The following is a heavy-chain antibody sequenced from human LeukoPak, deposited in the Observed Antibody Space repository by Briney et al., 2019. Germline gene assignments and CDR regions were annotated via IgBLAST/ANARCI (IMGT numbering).Heavy chain of an antibody. V-gene: IGHV3-48*02. CDR2: ISNSGAST. CDR1: GFTFSSYY. CDR3: ARGYSGYDRVFDP. D-gene: IGHD5-12*01. J-gene: IGHJ5*02. Sequence: QSGGSLRLSCAVSGFTFSSYYINWVRQAPGKGLEWVLYISNSGASTYYADSVKGRFAISRDNAKNSLYLQMNSLRDEDTAVYYCARGYSGYDRVFDPWGQGTLVTVSS.